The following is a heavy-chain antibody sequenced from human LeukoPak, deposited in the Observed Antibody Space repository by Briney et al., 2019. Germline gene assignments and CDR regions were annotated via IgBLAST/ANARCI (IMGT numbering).Heavy chain of an antibody. CDR2: TYYRSKWYN. V-gene: IGHV6-1*01. CDR1: GDTVSSNSAA. J-gene: IGHJ4*02. CDR3: ARGPPRAVAGEFDY. D-gene: IGHD6-19*01. Sequence: SQTLSLTCAISGDTVSSNSAAWSSIRQSPSRGLEWLGRTYYRSKWYNDYALSVKSRITINPDTSKNQFSLHLNSVTPEDTAVYYCARGPPRAVAGEFDYWGQGVLVTVSS.